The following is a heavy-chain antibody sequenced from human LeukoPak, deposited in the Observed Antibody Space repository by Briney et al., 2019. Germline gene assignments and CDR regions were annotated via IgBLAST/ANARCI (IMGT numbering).Heavy chain of an antibody. Sequence: GGSLRLSCAASGFTFSSHAMSWVRQAPGKGLEWVSAISSGGGSTYYTDSVKGRFAISRDNSKDTLFLQMNSLRVEDSAVYYCAINTSGRYFDYWGQGTLVTVSS. V-gene: IGHV3-23*01. CDR3: AINTSGRYFDY. D-gene: IGHD3-22*01. CDR2: ISSGGGST. J-gene: IGHJ4*02. CDR1: GFTFSSHA.